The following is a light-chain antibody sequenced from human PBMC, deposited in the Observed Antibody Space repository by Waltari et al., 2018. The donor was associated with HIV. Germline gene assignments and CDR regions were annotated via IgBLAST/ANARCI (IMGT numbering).Light chain of an antibody. CDR3: QQTYSGLT. V-gene: IGKV1-39*01. CDR1: QTINIY. J-gene: IGKJ3*01. Sequence: DIQMTQSPSSLSASLGDRVTLTCRASQTINIYLNWYQQKPGKAPNLLIYAASTLQSGVPSRVSGNGSETDFTLTINGLQVEDFATYYCQQTYSGLTFGPGTKVDV. CDR2: AAS.